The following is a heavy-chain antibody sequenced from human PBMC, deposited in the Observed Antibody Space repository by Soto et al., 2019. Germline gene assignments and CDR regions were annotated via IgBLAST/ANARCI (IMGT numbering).Heavy chain of an antibody. V-gene: IGHV4-30-2*01. CDR2: IYQTGTT. Sequence: TLSLTCTVSGDSINSGGHSWSWIRQPPGEALEWIGYIYQTGTTQYNPSLSSRVSISADRSKNQFSLHLTSVTAADTAVYYCARAVFCTNGFCFPNWLDPWGQGILVTVSS. J-gene: IGHJ5*02. CDR3: ARAVFCTNGFCFPNWLDP. D-gene: IGHD2-8*01. CDR1: GDSINSGGHS.